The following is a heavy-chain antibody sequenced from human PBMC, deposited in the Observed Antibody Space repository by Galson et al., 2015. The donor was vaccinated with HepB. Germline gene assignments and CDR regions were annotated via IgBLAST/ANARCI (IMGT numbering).Heavy chain of an antibody. V-gene: IGHV5-51*01. CDR2: IYPGDSDT. D-gene: IGHD6-13*01. CDR1: GYSFPSYW. J-gene: IGHJ4*02. CDR3: ARHTKIQQLARTNDFLFVEDPYYFDY. Sequence: QSGAEVTKPGESLKISCKGSGYSFPSYWIGWVRQMPGKGLEWMGIIYPGDSDTRYSPSFQGQVTISADKSISTAYLQWSSLKASDTAMYSCARHTKIQQLARTNDFLFVEDPYYFDYWGQGTLVTVSS.